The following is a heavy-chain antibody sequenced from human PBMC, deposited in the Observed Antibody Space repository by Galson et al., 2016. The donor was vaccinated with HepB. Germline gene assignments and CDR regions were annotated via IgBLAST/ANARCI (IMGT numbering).Heavy chain of an antibody. J-gene: IGHJ5*02. D-gene: IGHD6-19*01. Sequence: SLRLSCAVSGFTFSSFAMHWVRLSPGRGLEYVSGIDNNGGTAYYADSVRGRFTISRDKSRNTLYLQMGSLRADDTAVYYCMKGSFSSGWSNWFDPWGQGTLVTVSS. CDR2: IDNNGGTA. CDR3: MKGSFSSGWSNWFDP. CDR1: GFTFSSFA. V-gene: IGHV3-64D*08.